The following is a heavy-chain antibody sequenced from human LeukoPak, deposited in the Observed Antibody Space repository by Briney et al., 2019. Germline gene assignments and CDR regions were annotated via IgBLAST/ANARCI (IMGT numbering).Heavy chain of an antibody. Sequence: GGSLRLSCAASGFTFSSYSMNWVRQAPGKGLEWVSYISSSSSTIYYADSVKGRFTISRDNSKKTLYLQMNSLRAEDTALYYCAKEQRGYSGYMVGSCFDPWGQGTLVTVSS. V-gene: IGHV3-48*01. J-gene: IGHJ5*02. CDR3: AKEQRGYSGYMVGSCFDP. D-gene: IGHD5-12*01. CDR2: ISSSSSTI. CDR1: GFTFSSYS.